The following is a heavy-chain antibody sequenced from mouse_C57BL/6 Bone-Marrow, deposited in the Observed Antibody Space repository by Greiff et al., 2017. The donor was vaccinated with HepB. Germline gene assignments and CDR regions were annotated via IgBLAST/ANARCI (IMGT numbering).Heavy chain of an antibody. Sequence: EVKLVESGGDLVKPGGSLKLSCAASGFTFSSYGMSWVRQTPDKRLEWVATISSGGSYTYYPDSVKGRFTISRDNAKNTLYLQMSSLKSEDTAMYSCESHMVPSYWYFDVWGTGTTVTVSS. D-gene: IGHD2-1*01. J-gene: IGHJ1*03. V-gene: IGHV5-6*01. CDR1: GFTFSSYG. CDR3: ESHMVPSYWYFDV. CDR2: ISSGGSYT.